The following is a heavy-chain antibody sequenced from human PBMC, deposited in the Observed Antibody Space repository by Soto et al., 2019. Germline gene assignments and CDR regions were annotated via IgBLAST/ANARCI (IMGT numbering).Heavy chain of an antibody. J-gene: IGHJ5*02. Sequence: ASVKVSCKASGYSFTGYYMHWVRQAPGQGLEWMGWINPNSGGTNYAQKFQGWVTMTRDTSISTAYMELSRLRSDDTAVYYCARGAPYYYDSSGYYLIYPRGQGTLVIVSS. V-gene: IGHV1-2*04. CDR1: GYSFTGYY. CDR3: ARGAPYYYDSSGYYLIYP. D-gene: IGHD3-22*01. CDR2: INPNSGGT.